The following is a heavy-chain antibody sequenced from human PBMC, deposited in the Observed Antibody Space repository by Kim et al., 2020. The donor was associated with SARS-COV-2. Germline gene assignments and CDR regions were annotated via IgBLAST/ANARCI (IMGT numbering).Heavy chain of an antibody. D-gene: IGHD2-15*01. V-gene: IGHV3-23*01. CDR2: ISGSGGRT. J-gene: IGHJ4*02. Sequence: GGSLRLSCAASGFTFSSYAMSWVRQAPGKGLEWVSAISGSGGRTYSAASVQGRFSFYRDNSKYTLYLQLNGLRAEDTAVYYCAKAYCSGGSCYGVGGVDYWGQGTLVTVSS. CDR1: GFTFSSYA. CDR3: AKAYCSGGSCYGVGGVDY.